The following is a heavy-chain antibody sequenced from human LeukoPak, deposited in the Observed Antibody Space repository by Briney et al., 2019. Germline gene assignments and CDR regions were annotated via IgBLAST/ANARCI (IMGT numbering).Heavy chain of an antibody. V-gene: IGHV1-2*02. CDR2: INPNSGGT. CDR1: GYTFTGYY. Sequence: ASVKVSCKASGYTFTGYYMHWVRQAPGQGLEWMGWINPNSGGTNYAQKFQGRVTMTRDTSISTAYMELSRPRSDDTAVYYCARSLYYYDSTSSFGYWGQGTLVTVSS. J-gene: IGHJ4*02. CDR3: ARSLYYYDSTSSFGY. D-gene: IGHD3-22*01.